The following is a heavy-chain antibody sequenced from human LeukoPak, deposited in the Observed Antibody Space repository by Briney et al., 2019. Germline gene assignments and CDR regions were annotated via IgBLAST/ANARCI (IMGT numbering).Heavy chain of an antibody. J-gene: IGHJ6*04. Sequence: GGSLRLSCAASGFTVSSDYMSWVRQAPGKGLEWVSAISGSGGSTYYADSVKGRFTISRDNSKNTLYLQMNSLRAEDTAVYYCAKGQQTLRYYGMDVWGKGTTVTVSS. V-gene: IGHV3-23*01. CDR3: AKGQQTLRYYGMDV. D-gene: IGHD6-13*01. CDR1: GFTVSSDY. CDR2: ISGSGGST.